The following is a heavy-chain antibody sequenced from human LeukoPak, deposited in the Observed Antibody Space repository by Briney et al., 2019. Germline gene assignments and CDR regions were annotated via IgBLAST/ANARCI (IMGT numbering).Heavy chain of an antibody. V-gene: IGHV3-23*01. CDR1: GFTFSCYV. CDR3: AKVGVGATISYYFDY. CDR2: ISGSGGIT. J-gene: IGHJ4*02. Sequence: GGSLRLSCAASGFTFSCYVMSGVRQAAGQRVEWGSVISGSGGITYYPDSVKARFTISRDNSKNTLYLQMNSLRAEDTAVYYCAKVGVGATISYYFDYWGQGTLVTVSS. D-gene: IGHD1-26*01.